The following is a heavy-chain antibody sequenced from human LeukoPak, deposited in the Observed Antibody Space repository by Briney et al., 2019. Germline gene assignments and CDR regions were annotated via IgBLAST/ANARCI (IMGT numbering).Heavy chain of an antibody. CDR2: ISGSGGST. D-gene: IGHD3-16*02. V-gene: IGHV3-23*01. CDR1: GFTFSSYA. CDR3: AKVFWGDIGVIPGGPGAFDI. Sequence: GGSPRLSCAASGFTFSSYAMSWVRQAPGKGLEWVSAISGSGGSTYYADSVKGRFTISRDNSKNTLYLQMNSLRAEDTTVYYCAKVFWGDIGVIPGGPGAFDIWGQGTMVTVSS. J-gene: IGHJ3*02.